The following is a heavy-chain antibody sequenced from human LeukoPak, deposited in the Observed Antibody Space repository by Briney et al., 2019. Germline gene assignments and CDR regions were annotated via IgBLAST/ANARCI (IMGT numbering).Heavy chain of an antibody. J-gene: IGHJ3*02. Sequence: ASVKVSCKASGYTCTGYYMHWVRQAPGQGLEWMGWINPNSGGTNYAQKFQGRVTMTRDTSISTAYMELSRLRSDDTAVYYCARDLSYSGSYYDAFDIWGQGTMVTVSS. CDR1: GYTCTGYY. CDR3: ARDLSYSGSYYDAFDI. CDR2: INPNSGGT. V-gene: IGHV1-2*02. D-gene: IGHD1-26*01.